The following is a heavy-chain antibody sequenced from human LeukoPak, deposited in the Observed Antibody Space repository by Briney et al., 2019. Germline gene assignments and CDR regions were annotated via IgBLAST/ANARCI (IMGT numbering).Heavy chain of an antibody. CDR3: ARDYDILTGWDFDY. CDR1: GFTFSSYW. Sequence: GGSLRLSCAASGFTFSSYWMHWVRQAPGKWLVWVSRINSDGSSTSYADSVKGRFTISRDNAKNTLYLQMNSLRAEDTAVYYCARDYDILTGWDFDYWGQGTLVTVSS. D-gene: IGHD3-9*01. CDR2: INSDGSST. J-gene: IGHJ4*02. V-gene: IGHV3-74*01.